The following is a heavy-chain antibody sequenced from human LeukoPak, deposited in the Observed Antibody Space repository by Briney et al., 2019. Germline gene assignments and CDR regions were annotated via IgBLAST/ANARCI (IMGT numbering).Heavy chain of an antibody. CDR1: GFTFSDYW. D-gene: IGHD3-10*01. CDR3: ARDRGPRTGFMVREAYDY. Sequence: PGRSLRLSCAASGFTFSDYWIHWVRQAPGKGLVWVSRINTDGSITNYADSVKGRFSTSRDNAKNTLYLQMSSLRAEDTAVYYCARDRGPRTGFMVREAYDYWGQGTLVTVSS. V-gene: IGHV3-74*01. J-gene: IGHJ4*02. CDR2: INTDGSIT.